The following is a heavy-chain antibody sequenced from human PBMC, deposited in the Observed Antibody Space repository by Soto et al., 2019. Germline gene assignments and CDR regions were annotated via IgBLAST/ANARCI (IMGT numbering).Heavy chain of an antibody. CDR3: AREASGYAF. CDR2: ITPAFGRP. CDR1: GGTFSSFG. Sequence: SVKVSCKASGGTFSSFGISWVRQAPGQGLEWMGGITPAFGRPNYAQRFRGRLTITADESTNTSYMELIDLTSEDTAVYYCAREASGYAFWGRGPQVTVS. D-gene: IGHD5-12*01. J-gene: IGHJ4*02. V-gene: IGHV1-69*13.